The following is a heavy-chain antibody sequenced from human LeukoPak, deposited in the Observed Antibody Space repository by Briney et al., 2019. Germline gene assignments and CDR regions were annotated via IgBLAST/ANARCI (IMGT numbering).Heavy chain of an antibody. V-gene: IGHV4-34*01. J-gene: IGHJ4*02. CDR1: GGSFSGNYY. CDR2: INHNGHT. D-gene: IGHD4-17*01. CDR3: FNVYGDPLSDC. Sequence: NASETLSLTCAVYGGSFSGNYYWNWIRQPPGKGLEWIGEINHNGHTKSNPSLKSRLTISVDTSKNQFSLRLSSVTAADTAVYYCFNVYGDPLSDCWGQGTLVSVSS.